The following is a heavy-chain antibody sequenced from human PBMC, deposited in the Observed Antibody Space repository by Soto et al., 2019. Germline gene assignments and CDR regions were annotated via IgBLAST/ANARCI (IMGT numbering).Heavy chain of an antibody. CDR1: GGSISSSSYY. V-gene: IGHV4-39*01. J-gene: IGHJ5*02. CDR2: IYYSGST. CDR3: ARHILPAAANWFDP. Sequence: SETLSLTCTVSGGSISSSSYYWGWIRQPPGKGLEWIGSIYYSGSTYYNPSLKSRVTISVDTSKNQFSLKLSSVTAAETAVYYCARHILPAAANWFDPWGQGTLVTVSS. D-gene: IGHD2-2*01.